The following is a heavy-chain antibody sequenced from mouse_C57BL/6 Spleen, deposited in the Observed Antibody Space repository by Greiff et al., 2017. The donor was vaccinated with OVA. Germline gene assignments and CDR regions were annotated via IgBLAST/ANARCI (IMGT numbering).Heavy chain of an antibody. CDR2: IWSGGST. J-gene: IGHJ4*01. D-gene: IGHD2-4*01. CDR1: GFSLTSYG. V-gene: IGHV2-2*01. CDR3: ASPYDYDDGDYYAMDY. Sequence: QVQLQQSGPGLVQPSQSLSITCTVSGFSLTSYGVHWVRQSPGKGLEWLGVIWSGGSTDYNAAFISRLSISKDNSKSQVFFKMNSLQADDTAIYYCASPYDYDDGDYYAMDYWGQGTSVTVSS.